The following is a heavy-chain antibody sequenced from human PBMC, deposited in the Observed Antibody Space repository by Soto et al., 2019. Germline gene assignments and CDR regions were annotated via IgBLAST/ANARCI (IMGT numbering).Heavy chain of an antibody. V-gene: IGHV3-30-3*01. J-gene: IGHJ6*02. CDR3: AREGSVDTAMVHGMDV. Sequence: GGSLRLSCAASGFTFSDYAMHWVRQAPGKGLEWVAVISYDGSNKYYADSVKGRFTISRDNSKNTLYLQMNSLRAEDTAVYYCAREGSVDTAMVHGMDVWGQGTTVTVSS. D-gene: IGHD5-18*01. CDR2: ISYDGSNK. CDR1: GFTFSDYA.